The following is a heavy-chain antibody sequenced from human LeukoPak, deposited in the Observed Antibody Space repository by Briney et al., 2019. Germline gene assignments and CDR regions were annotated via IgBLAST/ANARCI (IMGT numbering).Heavy chain of an antibody. CDR2: IYYSGST. CDR3: ARRGGYDYVWGSYRPLPPFDY. J-gene: IGHJ4*02. D-gene: IGHD3-16*02. CDR1: GGSISSYY. V-gene: IGHV4-59*12. Sequence: PSETLSLTCTVSGGSISSYYWSWIRQPPGKGLEWIGYIYYSGSTNYNPSLKSRVTISVDTSKNQFSLKLSSVTAADTAVYYCARRGGYDYVWGSYRPLPPFDYWGQGTLVTVSS.